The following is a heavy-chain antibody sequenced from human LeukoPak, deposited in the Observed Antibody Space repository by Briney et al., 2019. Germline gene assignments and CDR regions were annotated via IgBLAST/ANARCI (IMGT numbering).Heavy chain of an antibody. D-gene: IGHD2/OR15-2a*01. CDR2: INTNTGNP. Sequence: ASVKVSCKASGYTFTSYAMNWVRQAPGQGLEWMGWINTNTGNPTYAQGFTGRFVFSLDTSVSTAYLQISSLKAEDTTVYYCARDFSSRHRGWFDPWGQGTLVTVSS. V-gene: IGHV7-4-1*02. CDR3: ARDFSSRHRGWFDP. J-gene: IGHJ5*02. CDR1: GYTFTSYA.